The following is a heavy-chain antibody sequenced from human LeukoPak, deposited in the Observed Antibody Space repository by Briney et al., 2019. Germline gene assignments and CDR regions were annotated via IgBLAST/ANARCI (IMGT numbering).Heavy chain of an antibody. Sequence: SETLSLTCTVSGYSINSGYYWGWIRQSPGKGLEWIGSIYHSGSTYYNPSLKSRVTISVDTSKNQFSLKLSSVTAADTAVYYCARDWSGPQGDYFDYWGQGTLVTVSS. J-gene: IGHJ4*02. CDR1: GYSINSGYY. CDR2: IYHSGST. D-gene: IGHD3-3*01. CDR3: ARDWSGPQGDYFDY. V-gene: IGHV4-38-2*02.